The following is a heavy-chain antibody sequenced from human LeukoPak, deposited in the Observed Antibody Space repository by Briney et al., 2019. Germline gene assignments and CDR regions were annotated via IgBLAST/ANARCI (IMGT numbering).Heavy chain of an antibody. CDR3: ARGDCSGGSCYLSLTTIDY. CDR2: ISSSTSNI. CDR1: GFTLSSYS. V-gene: IGHV3-48*01. J-gene: IGHJ4*02. Sequence: GGSLRLSCAASGFTLSSYSMNWVRQPPGKGLEWVAYISSSTSNIHYPASVKGPFTISRDHAKNSLYLQMSSLRAEDTALYYCARGDCSGGSCYLSLTTIDYWGQGTLVTVSS. D-gene: IGHD2-15*01.